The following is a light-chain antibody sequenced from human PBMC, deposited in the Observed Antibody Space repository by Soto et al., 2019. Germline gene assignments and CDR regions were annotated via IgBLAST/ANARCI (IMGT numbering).Light chain of an antibody. CDR3: QQYYSYPVT. J-gene: IGKJ1*01. Sequence: AIRMTQSPSSLSASTGDRVTITCRAGQGISSYLAWYQQKPGKAPKLLIYAASTLQSGVPSRFSGSGSGTDFTLTISCLQSEDFATYYCQQYYSYPVTFGQGTKVEIK. CDR1: QGISSY. V-gene: IGKV1-8*01. CDR2: AAS.